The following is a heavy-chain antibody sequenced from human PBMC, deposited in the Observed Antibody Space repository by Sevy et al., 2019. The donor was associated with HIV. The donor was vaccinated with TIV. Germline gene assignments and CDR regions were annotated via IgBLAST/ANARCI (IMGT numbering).Heavy chain of an antibody. CDR2: ISSASSYI. CDR1: AFTFSSDS. Sequence: GGSLRLSCAASAFTFSSDSMNWVRQAPGKGLEWVSSISSASSYIYYADSVKGRFTISRENAKNSVYLQMNSLRAEDTAVYYCARDRGVGTSSYGMDAWGQGTTVTVSS. D-gene: IGHD1-26*01. V-gene: IGHV3-21*01. CDR3: ARDRGVGTSSYGMDA. J-gene: IGHJ6*02.